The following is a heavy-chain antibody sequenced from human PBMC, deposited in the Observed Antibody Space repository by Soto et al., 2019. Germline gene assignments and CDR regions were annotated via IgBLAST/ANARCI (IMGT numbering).Heavy chain of an antibody. V-gene: IGHV3-15*01. CDR1: GFTFSNAW. D-gene: IGHD5-18*01. CDR3: TTVNTVLWLHGY. Sequence: VGSLRLSCAASGFTFSNAWMSWVRQAPGKGLEWVGRIKSKTDGGTTDYAAPVRGRFTISRDDSKNTLYLQMNSLKTEDTAVYYCTTVNTVLWLHGYWGQGTLVTVSS. CDR2: IKSKTDGGTT. J-gene: IGHJ4*02.